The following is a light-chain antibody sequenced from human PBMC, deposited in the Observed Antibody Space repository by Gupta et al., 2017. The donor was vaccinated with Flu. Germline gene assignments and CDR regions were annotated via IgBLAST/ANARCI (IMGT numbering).Light chain of an antibody. CDR1: SHNIGSNF. J-gene: IGLJ2*01. Sequence: VTISCSGRSHNIGSNFVSWFQKLPGTATNLLSDDNNKRPSGTSDRFAGSKSGTSANLAITGLQTGDEANYFGATWDGSVTAMVFGAGTKLTVL. V-gene: IGLV1-51*01. CDR2: DNN. CDR3: ATWDGSVTAMV.